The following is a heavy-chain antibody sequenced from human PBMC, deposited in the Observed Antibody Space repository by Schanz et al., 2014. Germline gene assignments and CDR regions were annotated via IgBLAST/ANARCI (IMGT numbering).Heavy chain of an antibody. CDR2: ISASGGDT. D-gene: IGHD3-3*01. CDR1: GFTFRGYA. CDR3: VRDSFFAFDY. V-gene: IGHV3-23*04. Sequence: EVQLVESGGGLVQPGGSLRLSCAASGFTFRGYAMSWVRQAPGRGLEWLSVISASGGDTYYADSVKGRFTMSRDNAKNSVFLQMNSLRAEDTAVYYCVRDSFFAFDYWGQGTLVTVSS. J-gene: IGHJ4*02.